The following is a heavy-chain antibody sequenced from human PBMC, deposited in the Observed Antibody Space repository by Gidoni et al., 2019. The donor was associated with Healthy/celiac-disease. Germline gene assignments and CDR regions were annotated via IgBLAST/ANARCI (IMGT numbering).Heavy chain of an antibody. D-gene: IGHD3-3*01. CDR2: IYWDDDN. CDR1: GFSLSTRGVG. Sequence: QITFKESGPTLVKPTQTLTLTCTFSGFSLSTRGVGVGWIRQPPGKALEWLALIYWDDDNRYSPSLKSRLTITKDTSKNQVVLTMTNMEPVDTATYYCAHRPRRFLEWLLFDYGGQGTLVTVAS. J-gene: IGHJ4*02. CDR3: AHRPRRFLEWLLFDY. V-gene: IGHV2-5*02.